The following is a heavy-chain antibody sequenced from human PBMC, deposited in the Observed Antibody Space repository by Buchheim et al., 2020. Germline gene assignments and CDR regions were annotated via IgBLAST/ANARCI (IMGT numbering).Heavy chain of an antibody. CDR3: ARRDGSSGYVGWFDP. CDR1: GGSISSSSYY. Sequence: QLQLQESGPGLVKPSETLSLTCTVSGGSISSSSYYWGWIRQPPGKGLEWIGSIYYSGSTYYNPSLKSRVTISVDPSKNQFSLKLSSVTAADTAAYYCARRDGSSGYVGWFDPWGQGTL. CDR2: IYYSGST. V-gene: IGHV4-39*01. D-gene: IGHD3-22*01. J-gene: IGHJ5*02.